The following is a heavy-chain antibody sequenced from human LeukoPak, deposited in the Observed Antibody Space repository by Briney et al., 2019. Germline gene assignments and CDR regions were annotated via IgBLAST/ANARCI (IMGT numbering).Heavy chain of an antibody. D-gene: IGHD1-26*01. V-gene: IGHV1-18*01. Sequence: ASVKVSCKASSYTFTSYGISWVRQAPGQGLEWMGWISAYNGNTNYAQKLQGRVAMTTDTSTSTAYMELRSLRSDDTAVYYCARTGRTSYYYYMDVWGKGITVTVSS. CDR1: SYTFTSYG. CDR2: ISAYNGNT. CDR3: ARTGRTSYYYYMDV. J-gene: IGHJ6*03.